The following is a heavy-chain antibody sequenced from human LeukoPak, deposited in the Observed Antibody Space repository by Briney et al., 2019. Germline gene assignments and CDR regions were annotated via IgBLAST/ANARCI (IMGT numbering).Heavy chain of an antibody. J-gene: IGHJ3*02. CDR3: ASYDSSGLGVFDI. CDR2: IYYSGST. D-gene: IGHD3-22*01. V-gene: IGHV4-31*03. Sequence: PSQTLSLTCIVSGGSISSGGYYWSWIRQHPGKGLEWIGYIYYSGSTYYNPSLKSRVTISVDTSKNQFSLKLSSVTAADTAVYYCASYDSSGLGVFDIWGQGTMVTVSS. CDR1: GGSISSGGYY.